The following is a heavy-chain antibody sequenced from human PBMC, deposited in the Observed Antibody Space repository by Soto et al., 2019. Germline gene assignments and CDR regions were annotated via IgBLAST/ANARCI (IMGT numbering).Heavy chain of an antibody. D-gene: IGHD2-21*02. CDR3: ARDQGVVVTADNWFDP. CDR2: IFSSGST. J-gene: IGHJ5*02. CDR1: GGPITDYS. V-gene: IGHV4-4*07. Sequence: SETLSLTCTVSGGPITDYSWVWIRQPAGKGLEWIGRIFSSGSTNYNPSLKGRITMSLDTSKNQFSLKLNSATATDTAVYFCARDQGVVVTADNWFDPWGQGILVTVSS.